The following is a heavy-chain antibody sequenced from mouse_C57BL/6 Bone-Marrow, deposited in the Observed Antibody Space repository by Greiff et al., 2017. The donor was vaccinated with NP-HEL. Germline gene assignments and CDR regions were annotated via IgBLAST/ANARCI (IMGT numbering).Heavy chain of an antibody. CDR2: ISSGGSYT. J-gene: IGHJ2*01. CDR1: GFTFSSYG. V-gene: IGHV5-6*02. D-gene: IGHD6-1*01. CDR3: ARNPRSTPYYFDY. Sequence: EVKLVESGGDLVKPGGSLKLSCAASGFTFSSYGMSWVRQTPDKRLEWVATISSGGSYTYYPDSVKGRFTISRDNAKNTLYLQMSSLKSEDTAMYYCARNPRSTPYYFDYWGQGTTLTVSS.